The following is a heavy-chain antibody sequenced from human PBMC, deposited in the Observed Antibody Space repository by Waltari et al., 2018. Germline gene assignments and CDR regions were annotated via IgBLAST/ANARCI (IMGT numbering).Heavy chain of an antibody. Sequence: EVQLVESGGGLVKPGGSLRLSCVSSESTFSSDAMNWVRRVPGKGRGWVSPLSRSGGHQFCAASMEGRFTISRDNAKNSLYLQMNSLRAEDTAVYYCATSEYQLVLVDEYWGQGTLVTVSS. CDR1: ESTFSSDA. D-gene: IGHD2-2*01. CDR3: ATSEYQLVLVDEY. V-gene: IGHV3-21*01. CDR2: LSRSGGHQ. J-gene: IGHJ4*02.